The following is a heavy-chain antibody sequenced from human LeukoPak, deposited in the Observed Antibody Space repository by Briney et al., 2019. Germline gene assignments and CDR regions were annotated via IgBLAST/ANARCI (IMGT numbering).Heavy chain of an antibody. D-gene: IGHD3-10*01. Sequence: SETLSLTCTVSGGSISTSNYYWGWIRQPPGKGLEWIGEINHSGSTNYNPSLKSRVTISIDTSKNQFSLKLSAVTAADTAVYYCARVWYYGSGTNPDLYYYYYMDVWGRGTTVTVSS. CDR2: INHSGST. CDR3: ARVWYYGSGTNPDLYYYYYMDV. J-gene: IGHJ6*03. CDR1: GGSISTSNYY. V-gene: IGHV4-39*07.